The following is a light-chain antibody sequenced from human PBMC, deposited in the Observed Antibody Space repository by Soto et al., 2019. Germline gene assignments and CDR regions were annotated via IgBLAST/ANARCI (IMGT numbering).Light chain of an antibody. V-gene: IGKV3D-20*02. CDR3: QQRSNWTGT. J-gene: IGKJ1*01. Sequence: IVLTQCPGTLSLSPGERATLACRAIQRVRSNYLAWYQQKPGQAPRLLIYGASSRDTGIPDRFSGSGSGTDFTLTISSLEPEDFAVYYCQQRSNWTGTFGQGTKVDIK. CDR2: GAS. CDR1: QRVRSNY.